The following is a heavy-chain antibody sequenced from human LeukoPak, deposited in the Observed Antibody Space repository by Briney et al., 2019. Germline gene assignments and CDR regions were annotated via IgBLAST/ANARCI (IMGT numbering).Heavy chain of an antibody. D-gene: IGHD2-2*01. J-gene: IGHJ4*02. CDR3: AKYAYQLPRSYDY. Sequence: GGSLRLSCAASGFTFSDYVMTWVRQAPGKGLEWVSAISGSGGVTYYADSVKGRFTVSRDNSKSTVLLQMNSLRAEDTAVYYCAKYAYQLPRSYDYWGQGTLVTVSS. CDR1: GFTFSDYV. CDR2: ISGSGGVT. V-gene: IGHV3-23*01.